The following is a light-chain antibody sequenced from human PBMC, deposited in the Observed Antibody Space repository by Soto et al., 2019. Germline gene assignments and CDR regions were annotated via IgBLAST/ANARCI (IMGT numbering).Light chain of an antibody. CDR2: LNSDGSH. V-gene: IGLV4-69*01. Sequence: QPVLTQSPSASASLGASVKLTCTLSSGHSSYTIAWHQQQPEKGPRYLMKLNSDGSHRKGDGIPDRFSGSSSGAERYLTISCLQSEDEADYYCQTWGTGFRVFGGGTKLTVL. CDR1: SGHSSYT. J-gene: IGLJ3*02. CDR3: QTWGTGFRV.